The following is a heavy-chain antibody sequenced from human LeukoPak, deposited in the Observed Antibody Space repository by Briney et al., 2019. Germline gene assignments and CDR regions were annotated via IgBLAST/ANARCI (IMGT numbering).Heavy chain of an antibody. CDR1: GYSFTSYW. V-gene: IGHV5-10-1*01. CDR3: ARDAYYGSEADY. D-gene: IGHD3-10*01. J-gene: IGHJ4*02. Sequence: GESLKISCKGSGYSFTSYWISWVRQMPGKGLEWTGRIDPSDSYTNYSPSFQGHVTISADKSISTAYLQWSSLKASDTAMYYCARDAYYGSEADYWGQGTLVTVSS. CDR2: IDPSDSYT.